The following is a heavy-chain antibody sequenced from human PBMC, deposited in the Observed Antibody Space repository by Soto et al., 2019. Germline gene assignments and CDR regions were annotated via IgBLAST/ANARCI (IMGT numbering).Heavy chain of an antibody. Sequence: PSETLYLTCTVSGGSISGYYWSWIRQPPGKGLEWIGSFYYSGSTNYNPSLKSRVSISVDTSKNQFSLNLSSVTAADTAVYYCSKQAYGDFFDYWGQGALVTVS. D-gene: IGHD4-17*01. CDR1: GGSISGYY. J-gene: IGHJ4*02. V-gene: IGHV4-59*01. CDR3: SKQAYGDFFDY. CDR2: FYYSGST.